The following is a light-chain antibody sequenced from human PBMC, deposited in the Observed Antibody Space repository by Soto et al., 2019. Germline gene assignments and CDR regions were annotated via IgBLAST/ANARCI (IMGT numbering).Light chain of an antibody. CDR3: MQGTHWPWT. CDR2: QIS. J-gene: IGKJ1*01. CDR1: QGLVYIDGNTY. Sequence: DVVMTQSPLSLPVTLGQPASISCRSTQGLVYIDGNTYLNWFHQRPGQSPRRLIYQISNRDSGVPDRFSGSGSGTDFTLTISRVEAEDVGVYYCMQGTHWPWTFGQGTKVDIK. V-gene: IGKV2-30*01.